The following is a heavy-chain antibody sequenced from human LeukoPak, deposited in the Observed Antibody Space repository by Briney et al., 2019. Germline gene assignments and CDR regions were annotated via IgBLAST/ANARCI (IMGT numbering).Heavy chain of an antibody. CDR3: ARLFGVMRDFDY. J-gene: IGHJ4*02. CDR2: IYYSGST. D-gene: IGHD3-3*01. Sequence: SSETLSLTCTVSGGSISSGNYYWSWIRQPPGRGLEWIGYIYYSGSTCYNPSLKSRVTISADTSENQLSLKVSSVTAADTAVCYCARLFGVMRDFDYWGQGTLVTVSS. V-gene: IGHV4-30-4*08. CDR1: GGSISSGNYY.